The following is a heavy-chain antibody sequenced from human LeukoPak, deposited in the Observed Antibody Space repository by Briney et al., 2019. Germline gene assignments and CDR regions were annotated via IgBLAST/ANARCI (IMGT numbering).Heavy chain of an antibody. Sequence: GESLKISRKGSGYSFTSYWIAWVRQMPGKGLEWMGIIYPGDSDTRYSPSFQGQVTISSDRSISTAYLQWSSLKASDTAMYYCARRQGYGSASYYFDYWGQGTLVSVSS. CDR3: ARRQGYGSASYYFDY. CDR2: IYPGDSDT. V-gene: IGHV5-51*01. D-gene: IGHD6-19*01. J-gene: IGHJ4*02. CDR1: GYSFTSYW.